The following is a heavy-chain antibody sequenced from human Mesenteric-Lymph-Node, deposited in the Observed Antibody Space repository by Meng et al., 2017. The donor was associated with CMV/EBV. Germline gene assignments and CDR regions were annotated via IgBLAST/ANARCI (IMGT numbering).Heavy chain of an antibody. D-gene: IGHD2-15*01. J-gene: IGHJ6*02. CDR3: ARRTYDGSIYYYYGMDV. V-gene: IGHV1-8*03. CDR1: GYTFIRYD. CDR2: MNPNSGNT. Sequence: ASVKVSCKASGYTFIRYDINWVRQTTGQGLEWMGWMNPNSGNTGYAQKFQGRVTITRNTSISTAYMELSSLRSEDTAMYYCARRTYDGSIYYYYGMDVWGQGTTVNVSS.